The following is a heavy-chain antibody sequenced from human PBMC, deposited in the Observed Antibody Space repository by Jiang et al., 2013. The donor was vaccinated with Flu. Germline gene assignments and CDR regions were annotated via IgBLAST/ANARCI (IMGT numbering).Heavy chain of an antibody. CDR2: IYPGDSDA. D-gene: IGHD2/OR15-2a*01. CDR1: HTALSTPG. Sequence: PGESLKTLLVRVLHTALSTPGSAGCARCPGKARSGWGSIYPGDSDARYSPSFQGQVTISADKSISTAFLEWRGLKASDTAIYYCVRRQGDFIDSWGQGTLVTVSS. V-gene: IGHV5-51*01. CDR3: VRRQGDFIDS. J-gene: IGHJ4*02.